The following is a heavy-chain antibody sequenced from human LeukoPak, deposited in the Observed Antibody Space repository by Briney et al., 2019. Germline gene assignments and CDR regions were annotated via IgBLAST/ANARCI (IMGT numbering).Heavy chain of an antibody. CDR2: IRYDGSNK. J-gene: IGHJ5*02. V-gene: IGHV3-30*02. CDR3: AKDLGYSNYEGKWFDP. Sequence: GGSLRLSCAASGFTFSSYGMHWVRQAPGKGLEWVAFIRYDGSNKYYADSVKGRFTISRANSKNTLYLQMNSLRAEDTAVYYCAKDLGYSNYEGKWFDPWGQGTLVTVSS. CDR1: GFTFSSYG. D-gene: IGHD4-11*01.